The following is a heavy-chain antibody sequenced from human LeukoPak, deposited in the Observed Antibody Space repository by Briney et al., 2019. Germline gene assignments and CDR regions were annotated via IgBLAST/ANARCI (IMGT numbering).Heavy chain of an antibody. J-gene: IGHJ4*02. Sequence: PSETLSLTRAVSGGSISSSNWWSWVRQPPGKGLEWIGEIYHSGSTNYNPSLKSRVTISVDKSKNQFSLKLSSVTAADTAVYYCARAGPGDSTYGDYWGQGTLVTVSS. CDR2: IYHSGST. CDR1: GGSISSSNW. CDR3: ARAGPGDSTYGDY. V-gene: IGHV4-4*02. D-gene: IGHD2/OR15-2a*01.